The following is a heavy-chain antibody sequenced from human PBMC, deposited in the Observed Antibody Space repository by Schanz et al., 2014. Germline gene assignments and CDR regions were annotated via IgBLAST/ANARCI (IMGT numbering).Heavy chain of an antibody. CDR2: ISGTTTYT. D-gene: IGHD2-2*01. CDR1: GFTVSSDH. V-gene: IGHV3-11*05. CDR3: AKDLLYGAPMPLNHLDY. Sequence: QVQLVESGGGVVQPGRSLRLSCVVSGFTVSSDHMSWIRQAPGKGLEWVSYISGTTTYTNYADSVKGRFTISRDNSKNTLYLQMNSLRAEDTAVYYCAKDLLYGAPMPLNHLDYWGQGTLVTVSS. J-gene: IGHJ4*02.